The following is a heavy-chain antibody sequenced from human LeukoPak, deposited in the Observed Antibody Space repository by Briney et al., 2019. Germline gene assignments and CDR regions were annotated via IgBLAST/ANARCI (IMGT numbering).Heavy chain of an antibody. V-gene: IGHV3-15*01. J-gene: IGHJ4*02. CDR1: GFTFSNAW. CDR2: IKSKTDGGTT. Sequence: PGWSLRLSCAASGFTFSNAWMSWVRQAPGKGLEWVGRIKSKTDGGTTDYAAPVKGRFTISRDDSKNTLYLQMNSLKTEDTAVYYYTTDLRYYDSSGGDYWGQGTLVTVSS. D-gene: IGHD3-22*01. CDR3: TTDLRYYDSSGGDY.